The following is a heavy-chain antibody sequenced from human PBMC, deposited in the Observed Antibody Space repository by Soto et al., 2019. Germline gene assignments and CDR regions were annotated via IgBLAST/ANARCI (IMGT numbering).Heavy chain of an antibody. CDR3: ASDGSYYDVLTEHYFDV. J-gene: IGHJ4*02. Sequence: QVQLVESGGGVVQPGRSLRLSCAASGFTFSSYAMHWVRQAPGKGLEWVAVISDDGTNKDYADSVKGRFTISRDKSKITLDLQMDSLRPEDTAVYYCASDGSYYDVLTEHYFDVWGQGTLVSVSA. CDR2: ISDDGTNK. D-gene: IGHD3-9*01. CDR1: GFTFSSYA. V-gene: IGHV3-30*04.